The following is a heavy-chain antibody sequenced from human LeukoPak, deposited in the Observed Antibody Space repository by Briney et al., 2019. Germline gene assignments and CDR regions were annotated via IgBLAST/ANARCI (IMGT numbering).Heavy chain of an antibody. D-gene: IGHD3-22*01. V-gene: IGHV1-46*01. CDR2: INPSGGST. J-gene: IGHJ4*02. CDR3: ARGVSFDYDSSGYPEYYFDY. Sequence: ASVKVSCKASGYTFTSYGISWVRQAPGQGLEWMGIINPSGGSTSYAQKFQGRVTMTRDTSTSTVYMELSSLRSEDTAVYYCARGVSFDYDSSGYPEYYFDYWGQGTLVTVSS. CDR1: GYTFTSYG.